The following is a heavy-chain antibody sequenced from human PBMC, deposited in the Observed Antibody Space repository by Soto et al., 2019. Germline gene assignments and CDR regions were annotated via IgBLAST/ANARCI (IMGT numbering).Heavy chain of an antibody. CDR3: AKARDHGDRNGFPP. Sequence: ASVKVSCKVSGYTLTELSMHWVRQAPGKGLEWMGGFDPEDGEAIYAQKFQGRVTMTEDTSTDTAYMELSSLRSEDTAVYYCAKARDHGDRNGFPPWGQGTLVPVSS. D-gene: IGHD3-10*01. CDR1: GYTLTELS. CDR2: FDPEDGEA. V-gene: IGHV1-24*01. J-gene: IGHJ5*02.